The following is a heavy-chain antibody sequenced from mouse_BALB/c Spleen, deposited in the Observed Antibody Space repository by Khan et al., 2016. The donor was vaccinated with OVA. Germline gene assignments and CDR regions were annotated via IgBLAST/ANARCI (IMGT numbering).Heavy chain of an antibody. Sequence: EVELVESGGGLVKPGGSLKLSCAASGFTFSSFTMSWVRQTPEKRLEWVATISSGGDNTYYPDSVKGRFTISRDNVKNNLDLQMSSLRSEDTALYYCARSNYGSFAYWGQGTLVTVSA. D-gene: IGHD2-2*01. V-gene: IGHV5-9*03. CDR1: GFTFSSFT. CDR2: ISSGGDNT. CDR3: ARSNYGSFAY. J-gene: IGHJ3*01.